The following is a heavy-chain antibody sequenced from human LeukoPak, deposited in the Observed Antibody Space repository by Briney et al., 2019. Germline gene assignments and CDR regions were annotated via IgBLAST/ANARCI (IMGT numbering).Heavy chain of an antibody. CDR3: AELGITMIGGV. CDR2: IRYDGSNK. Sequence: PGGSLTLSCAASGFTFSSYGLYWVRQAPGKGLEWVAFIRYDGSNKYYADSVKGRFTVSRDNSKNTLYLQMKSLRSEDTAVYYCAELGITMIGGVWGKGTTVTISS. V-gene: IGHV3-30*02. CDR1: GFTFSSYG. J-gene: IGHJ6*04. D-gene: IGHD3-10*02.